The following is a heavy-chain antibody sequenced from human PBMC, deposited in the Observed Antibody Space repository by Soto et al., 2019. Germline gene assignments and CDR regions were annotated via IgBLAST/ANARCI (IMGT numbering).Heavy chain of an antibody. V-gene: IGHV3-23*01. CDR3: AKVPYYYGSGSYSLDY. CDR2: ISGSGGST. D-gene: IGHD3-10*01. Sequence: GGSLRLSCAASGFTFSSYAMSWVRQAPGKGLEWVSAISGSGGSTYYADSVKGRFTISRDNSKNTLYLQMNSLRAEDTAVYYCAKVPYYYGSGSYSLDYWGQGTLVTVSS. CDR1: GFTFSSYA. J-gene: IGHJ4*02.